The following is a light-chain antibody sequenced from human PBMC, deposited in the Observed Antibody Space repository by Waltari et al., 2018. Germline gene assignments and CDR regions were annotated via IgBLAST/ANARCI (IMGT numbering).Light chain of an antibody. CDR2: KDK. CDR3: QSADTSIANVV. Sequence: YQQSPGQAPLLLIFKDKERPSGIPERFSGSSSGTTVTLTITSVQAEDEADYFCQSADTSIANVVFGGGTKLTVL. J-gene: IGLJ3*02. V-gene: IGLV3-25*03.